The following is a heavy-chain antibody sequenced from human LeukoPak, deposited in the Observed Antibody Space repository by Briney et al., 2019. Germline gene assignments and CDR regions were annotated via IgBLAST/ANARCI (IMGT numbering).Heavy chain of an antibody. CDR2: ISPTGSTT. V-gene: IGHV3-74*01. CDR3: ARGPNSNWSGLDF. CDR1: GFSFSGHW. Sequence: GGSPRLSCTASGFSFSGHWMHWARHLPGKGLVWVSRISPTGSTTSYADSVKGRFTVSRDNAKNTLYLQVNNLRAEDTAVYYCARGPNSNWSGLDFWGQGTLLTVSS. J-gene: IGHJ4*02. D-gene: IGHD6-6*01.